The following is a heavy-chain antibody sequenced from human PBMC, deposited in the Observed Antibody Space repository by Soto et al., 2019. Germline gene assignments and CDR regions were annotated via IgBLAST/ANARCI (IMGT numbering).Heavy chain of an antibody. CDR3: ARYCSSTSCYSRLSGFDP. V-gene: IGHV4-34*01. J-gene: IGHJ5*02. D-gene: IGHD2-2*01. Sequence: HVQLQQWGAGLLKPSETLSLTCAVYGGSFSGYYWSWIRQPPGKGLEWIGEINHSGSTNYNPSLKSRVTISVDTSKNQFSLKLSSVTAADTAVYYCARYCSSTSCYSRLSGFDPWGQGTLVTVSS. CDR2: INHSGST. CDR1: GGSFSGYY.